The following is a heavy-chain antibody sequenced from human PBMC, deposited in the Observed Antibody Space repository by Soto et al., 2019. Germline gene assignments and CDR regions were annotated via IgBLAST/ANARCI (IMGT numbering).Heavy chain of an antibody. CDR3: AGPGAGDFDY. Sequence: QVQLQESGPGLVKPSGTLSLTCAVSGGSISSTDWWTRVRQPPGKGLEWIGEIYHSGTTNYNPSLKRRVTISLDKSKNQFSLTLSAVTAADTAVYYGAGPGAGDFDYWGQGALVTGSS. D-gene: IGHD6-13*01. J-gene: IGHJ4*02. V-gene: IGHV4-4*02. CDR1: GGSISSTDW. CDR2: IYHSGTT.